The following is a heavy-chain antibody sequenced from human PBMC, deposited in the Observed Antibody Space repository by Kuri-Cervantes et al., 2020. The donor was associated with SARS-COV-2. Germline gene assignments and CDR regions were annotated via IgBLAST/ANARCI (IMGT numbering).Heavy chain of an antibody. Sequence: GESLKISCAASGFTVSSNYMSWVRQAPGKGLEWVAGISYEGSNKYYADSVKGRFTISRDNAKNSLYLQMNSLRAEDTAVYYCARDFGDLWGQGTLVTVSS. CDR2: ISYEGSNK. V-gene: IGHV3-30*03. CDR3: ARDFGDL. J-gene: IGHJ5*02. CDR1: GFTVSSNY. D-gene: IGHD3-3*01.